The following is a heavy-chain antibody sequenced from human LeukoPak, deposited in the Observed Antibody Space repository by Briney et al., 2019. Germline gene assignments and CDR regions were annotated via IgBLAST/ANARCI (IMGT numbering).Heavy chain of an antibody. CDR2: IYTSGST. V-gene: IGHV4-61*02. J-gene: IGHJ3*02. CDR1: GGSISSGSYY. Sequence: SETLSLTCTVSGGSISSGSYYWSWIRQPAGKGLEWIGRIYTSGSTNYNPSLKSRVTISVDTSKNQFSLKLSSVTAADTAVYYCARSCITIFGVVNLGAFDIWGQGTMVTVSS. D-gene: IGHD3-3*01. CDR3: ARSCITIFGVVNLGAFDI.